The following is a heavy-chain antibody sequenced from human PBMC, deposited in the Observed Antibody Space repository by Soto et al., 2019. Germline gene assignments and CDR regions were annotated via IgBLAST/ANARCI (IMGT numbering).Heavy chain of an antibody. J-gene: IGHJ4*02. CDR3: ANNYGSGTTIGY. CDR2: ISYDGSNK. Sequence: LRLSCAASGFTFSSYGMHWVRQAPGKGLEWVAVISYDGSNKYYADSVKGRFTISRDNSKNTLYLQMNSLRAEDTAVYYCANNYGSGTTIGYWDQGTLVTVYS. CDR1: GFTFSSYG. D-gene: IGHD3-10*01. V-gene: IGHV3-30*18.